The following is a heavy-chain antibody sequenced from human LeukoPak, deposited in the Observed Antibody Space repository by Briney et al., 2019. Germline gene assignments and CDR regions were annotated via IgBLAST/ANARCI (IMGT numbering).Heavy chain of an antibody. J-gene: IGHJ4*02. CDR1: GLTFSDYY. D-gene: IGHD3-10*01. Sequence: PGGSLRLSCAASGLTFSDYYMSWIRQAPGKGLEWVSYISSSGTTIYYADSVKGRFTISRDNAKNSLYLQMNSLRAEDTAVYYCAKESGYYGSGSSDYWGQGTLVTVSS. CDR3: AKESGYYGSGSSDY. V-gene: IGHV3-11*01. CDR2: ISSSGTTI.